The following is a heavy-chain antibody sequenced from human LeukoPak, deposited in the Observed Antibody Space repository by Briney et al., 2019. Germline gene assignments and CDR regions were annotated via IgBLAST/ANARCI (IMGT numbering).Heavy chain of an antibody. D-gene: IGHD3-16*02. Sequence: GGSLRLSCAASGFTFSSYWMHWVRQAPGKGLVWVSRINSDGSSTSYADSVKGRFTISRDNAKNTLYLQVNSLRAEDTAVYYCARGGGYYDYVWGSYRYTGDWFDPWGQGTLVTVSS. V-gene: IGHV3-74*01. CDR3: ARGGGYYDYVWGSYRYTGDWFDP. CDR2: INSDGSST. J-gene: IGHJ5*02. CDR1: GFTFSSYW.